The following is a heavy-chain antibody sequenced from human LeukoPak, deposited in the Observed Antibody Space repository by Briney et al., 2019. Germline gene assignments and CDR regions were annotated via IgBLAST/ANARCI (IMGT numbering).Heavy chain of an antibody. J-gene: IGHJ4*02. CDR3: ARDALPQNYCGGDCYSTYYFDY. CDR2: IKQDGSEK. Sequence: GGSLRLSCAASGFTFSSYWMSWVRQAPGKGLEWVANIKQDGSEKYYVDSVKGRFTISRDNAKNSLYLQMNSLRAEDTAVYYCARDALPQNYCGGDCYSTYYFDYWGQGTLVTVSS. D-gene: IGHD2-21*02. V-gene: IGHV3-7*01. CDR1: GFTFSSYW.